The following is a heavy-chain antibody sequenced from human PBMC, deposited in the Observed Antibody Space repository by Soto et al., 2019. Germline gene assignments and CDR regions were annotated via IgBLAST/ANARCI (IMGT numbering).Heavy chain of an antibody. CDR2: ISSSSSTT. J-gene: IGHJ4*02. D-gene: IGHD2-21*01. Sequence: EVQLVESGGGLVQPGGSLRLSCAASGFTFSTYNMNWVRQAPGKGLEWVSYISSSSSTTYYADSVKGRFTISRDNAKNSLYLQMNSLRDEDTAVYYCARDSPRGNVDLAYWGQGTLVTVSS. CDR3: ARDSPRGNVDLAY. CDR1: GFTFSTYN. V-gene: IGHV3-48*02.